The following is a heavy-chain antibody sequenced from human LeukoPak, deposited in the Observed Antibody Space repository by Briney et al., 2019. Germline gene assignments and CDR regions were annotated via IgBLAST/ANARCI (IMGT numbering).Heavy chain of an antibody. CDR1: GGSISIYY. V-gene: IGHV4-4*07. Sequence: PSETLSLTCTVSGGSISIYYWNWIRQPAGKGLEWIGRIFTSGITNYNPSLKSRVTMSVDTSKNQFSLNLISVIAANTAIYYFXXXXXXXXXXXXXXMDVWGKGTTVTVSS. CDR2: IFTSGIT. J-gene: IGHJ6*03. CDR3: XXXXXXXXXXXXXXMDV.